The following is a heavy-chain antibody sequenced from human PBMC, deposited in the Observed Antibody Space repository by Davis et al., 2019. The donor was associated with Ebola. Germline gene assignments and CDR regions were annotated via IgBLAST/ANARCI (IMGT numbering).Heavy chain of an antibody. CDR2: INHSGST. V-gene: IGHV4-34*01. D-gene: IGHD3-10*01. Sequence: MPSETLSLTCAVYSGSLSGYWWSWIRQPPGKGLEWIGEINHSGSTNYNPSLKSRVTISVDKSKNQFSLKLSSVTAADTAVYYCARAMVTMVSFAFDIWGQGTVVIVSS. CDR3: ARAMVTMVSFAFDI. CDR1: SGSLSGYW. J-gene: IGHJ3*02.